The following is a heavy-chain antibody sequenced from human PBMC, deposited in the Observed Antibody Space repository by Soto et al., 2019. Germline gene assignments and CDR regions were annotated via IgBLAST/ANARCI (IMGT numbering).Heavy chain of an antibody. Sequence: SQTLSLTCAISGDSVSSNSAAWNWIRQSPSRGLEWLGRTYYRSKWYNDYAVSVKSRITINPDTSKNQFSLQLNSVTPEDTAVYYCAREGYCSGGSCYSPDYYYYGMDVWGHGTTVTVSS. J-gene: IGHJ6*02. CDR2: TYYRSKWYN. V-gene: IGHV6-1*01. D-gene: IGHD2-15*01. CDR3: AREGYCSGGSCYSPDYYYYGMDV. CDR1: GDSVSSNSAA.